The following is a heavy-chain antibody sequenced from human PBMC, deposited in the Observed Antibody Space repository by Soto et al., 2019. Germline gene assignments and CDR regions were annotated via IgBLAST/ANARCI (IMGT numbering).Heavy chain of an antibody. CDR2: ISRSSSYI. CDR1: GFTFSSYS. V-gene: IGHV3-21*01. Sequence: EVQLVESGGGLVKPGGSLRLSCAASGFTFSSYSMNWVRQAPGKGLEWVSSISRSSSYIYYADSVKGRFTIYRDNAKKSLYLQMDSLRGEDTALYYWARDREGGGAGPFWGQGTNVTVSS. J-gene: IGHJ3*01. CDR3: ARDREGGGAGPF. D-gene: IGHD1-26*01.